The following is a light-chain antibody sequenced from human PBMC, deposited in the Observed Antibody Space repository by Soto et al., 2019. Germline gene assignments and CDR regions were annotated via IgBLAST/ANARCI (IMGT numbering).Light chain of an antibody. CDR2: AAS. CDR3: QLATKTLWT. V-gene: IGKV1-39*01. J-gene: IGKJ1*01. CDR1: QSIGPD. Sequence: DIQMTQSPSSLSASVGDRVTITCRASQSIGPDLNWFQQKPGKAPKLLIFAASSLQSGFTSRFSGCGSGVDFTLTISILQREDFATYYCQLATKTLWTFGQGTKVEIK.